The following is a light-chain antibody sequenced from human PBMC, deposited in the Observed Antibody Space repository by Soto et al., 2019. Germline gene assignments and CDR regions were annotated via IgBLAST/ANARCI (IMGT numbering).Light chain of an antibody. V-gene: IGKV3-15*01. CDR1: QSVSNN. Sequence: EIVMTQSPGTLSVSPGERATLSCRASQSVSNNVAWYQRKPGQAPRLLFSGASTRATGVPATFSGSGSGTDFTLIISSLQSADFAVYYCQQYNNWAPTFGQGTRVEVK. J-gene: IGKJ1*01. CDR2: GAS. CDR3: QQYNNWAPT.